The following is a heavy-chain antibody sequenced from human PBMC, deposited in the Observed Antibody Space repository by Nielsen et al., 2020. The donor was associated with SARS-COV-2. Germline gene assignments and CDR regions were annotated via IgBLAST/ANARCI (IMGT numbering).Heavy chain of an antibody. CDR3: TRLGSSPSRGYYYYGMDV. D-gene: IGHD6-6*01. J-gene: IGHJ6*02. V-gene: IGHV3-73*01. Sequence: GSLRLSCAASGFTFSGSAMHWVRQASGKGLEWVGRIRSKANSYATAYAASVKGRFTISRDDSKNTAYLQMNSLKTEDTAVYYCTRLGSSPSRGYYYYGMDVWGQGTTVTVSS. CDR2: IRSKANSYAT. CDR1: GFTFSGSA.